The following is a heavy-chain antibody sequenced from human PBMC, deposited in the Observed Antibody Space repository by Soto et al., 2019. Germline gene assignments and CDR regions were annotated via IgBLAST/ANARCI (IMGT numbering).Heavy chain of an antibody. CDR2: ISAYNGNT. V-gene: IGHV1-18*01. J-gene: IGHJ6*02. D-gene: IGHD3-10*01. Sequence: QVQLVQSGAEVKKPGASVKVSCKASGYTFTSYGISWVRQAPGQGLEWMGWISAYNGNTNYAQKLQGRVTMTTDTSTSTADMELRSLRSDDTAVYYCAREGYGSGSFYYYYGMDVWGQGTTVTVSS. CDR3: AREGYGSGSFYYYYGMDV. CDR1: GYTFTSYG.